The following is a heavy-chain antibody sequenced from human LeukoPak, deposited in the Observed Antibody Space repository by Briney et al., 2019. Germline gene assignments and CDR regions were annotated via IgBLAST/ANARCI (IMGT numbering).Heavy chain of an antibody. D-gene: IGHD3-3*01. CDR2: ISSSSSYI. CDR1: GFTFSSYA. V-gene: IGHV3-21*01. Sequence: GGSLRLSCAASGFTFSSYAMSWVRQAPGKGLEWVSSISSSSSYIYYADSVKGRFTISRDNAKNSLYLQMNSLRAEDTAVYYCASYYDFWSGYYNPFDYWGQGTLVTVSS. CDR3: ASYYDFWSGYYNPFDY. J-gene: IGHJ4*02.